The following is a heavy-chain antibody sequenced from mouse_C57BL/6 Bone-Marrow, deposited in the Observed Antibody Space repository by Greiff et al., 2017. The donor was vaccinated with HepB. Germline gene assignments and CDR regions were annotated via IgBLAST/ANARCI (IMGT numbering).Heavy chain of an antibody. CDR1: GYSITSGYY. J-gene: IGHJ4*01. V-gene: IGHV3-6*01. CDR3: AREENLYGNVDY. D-gene: IGHD2-1*01. Sequence: EVKLMESGPGLVKPSQSLSLTCSVTGYSITSGYYWNWIRQFPGNKLEWMGYISYDGSNNYNPSLKNRISITRDTSKNQFFLKLNSVTTEDTATYYCAREENLYGNVDYWGQGTSVTVSS. CDR2: ISYDGSN.